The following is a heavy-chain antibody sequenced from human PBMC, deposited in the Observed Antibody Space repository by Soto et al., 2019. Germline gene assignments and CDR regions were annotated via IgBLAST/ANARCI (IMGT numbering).Heavy chain of an antibody. CDR3: ARGPYYYDSSGYYYEFDY. CDR2: INSDGSST. J-gene: IGHJ4*02. CDR1: GFTFSSYW. D-gene: IGHD3-22*01. Sequence: GGSLRLSCAASGFTFSSYWMHWVRQAPGKGLVWVSRINSDGSSTSYADSVKGRFTISRDNAKNTLYLQMNSLRAEDTAVYYCARGPYYYDSSGYYYEFDYWAREPWSPSPQ. V-gene: IGHV3-74*01.